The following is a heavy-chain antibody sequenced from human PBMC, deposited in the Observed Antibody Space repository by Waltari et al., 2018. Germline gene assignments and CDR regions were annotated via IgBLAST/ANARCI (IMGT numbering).Heavy chain of an antibody. D-gene: IGHD2-15*01. CDR1: GFTFSSYA. Sequence: EVQLLESGGGLVQPGGSLRLSCAASGFTFSSYAMSWVRQAPGKGLEWVSAISGSGGSTYYADSVKGRLTISRDNSKNTRYLQMNGLRGEDTAGYYCEKFNCSGGSCYPLFDYWGQGTLVTVSS. J-gene: IGHJ4*02. V-gene: IGHV3-23*01. CDR3: EKFNCSGGSCYPLFDY. CDR2: ISGSGGST.